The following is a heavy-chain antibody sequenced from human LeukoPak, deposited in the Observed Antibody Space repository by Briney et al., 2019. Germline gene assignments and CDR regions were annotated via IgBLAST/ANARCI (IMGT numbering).Heavy chain of an antibody. Sequence: GGSLRLSCAASGFTVSSNYMSWVRQAPGKGREGVSVIYSGGSTYYADSVKGRFTISRDNSKNTLYLQMNSLRAEDTAVYYCARGIVGATTAFDIWGQGTMVTVSS. CDR1: GFTVSSNY. J-gene: IGHJ3*02. D-gene: IGHD1-26*01. V-gene: IGHV3-53*01. CDR2: IYSGGST. CDR3: ARGIVGATTAFDI.